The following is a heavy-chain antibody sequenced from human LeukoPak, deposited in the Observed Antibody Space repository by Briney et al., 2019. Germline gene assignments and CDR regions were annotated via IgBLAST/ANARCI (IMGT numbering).Heavy chain of an antibody. CDR3: ARNSGGSYYELFDY. Sequence: ASVTVSCKASGYTFTSYGISWVRQAPGQGLEWMGWISAYNGNTNYAQKLQGRVTMTTDTSTSTAYMELRSLRSDDTAVYYCARNSGGSYYELFDYWGQGTLVTVSS. CDR1: GYTFTSYG. J-gene: IGHJ4*02. D-gene: IGHD1-26*01. V-gene: IGHV1-18*01. CDR2: ISAYNGNT.